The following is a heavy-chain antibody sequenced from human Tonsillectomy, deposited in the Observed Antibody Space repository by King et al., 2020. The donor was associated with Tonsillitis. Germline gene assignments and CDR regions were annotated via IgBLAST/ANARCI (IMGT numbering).Heavy chain of an antibody. V-gene: IGHV1-69*01. CDR1: GGIFSSYD. Sequence: VQLVESGTEVKKPGSSVKVSCKASGGIFSSYDISWVRQAPGQGLEWMGRIIPMFSTPKYAQKFQGRVTITADESTATAYLELTSLRPEDTAVYYCARVQGGLDAFDIWGHGTMVTVSS. J-gene: IGHJ3*02. D-gene: IGHD1-26*01. CDR3: ARVQGGLDAFDI. CDR2: IIPMFSTP.